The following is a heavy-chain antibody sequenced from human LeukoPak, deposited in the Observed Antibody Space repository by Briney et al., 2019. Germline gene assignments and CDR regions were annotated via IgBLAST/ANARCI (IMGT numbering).Heavy chain of an antibody. Sequence: PGGSLRLSCAASGFTFSSYSMNWVRQAPGKGLEWVSSISSSSSYIYYADSAKGRFTISRDNAKNSLYPQMNSLRAEDTAVYYCASRSLWYGEDYWDQGTLVTVSS. V-gene: IGHV3-21*01. CDR3: ASRSLWYGEDY. CDR1: GFTFSSYS. D-gene: IGHD3-10*01. CDR2: ISSSSSYI. J-gene: IGHJ4*02.